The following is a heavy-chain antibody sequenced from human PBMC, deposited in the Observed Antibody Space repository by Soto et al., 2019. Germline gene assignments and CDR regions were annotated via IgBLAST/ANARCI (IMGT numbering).Heavy chain of an antibody. CDR3: ARRRYDSSGVGAFDI. J-gene: IGHJ3*02. D-gene: IGHD3-22*01. Sequence: GESLKISCEGSGYSFTSYWIGWVRQIPGKGQEWMGIIYPGDSDTRYSPSFQGQVTISADKSISTAYLQWSSLKASDTAMYYCARRRYDSSGVGAFDIWGQGTMVTDSS. V-gene: IGHV5-51*01. CDR1: GYSFTSYW. CDR2: IYPGDSDT.